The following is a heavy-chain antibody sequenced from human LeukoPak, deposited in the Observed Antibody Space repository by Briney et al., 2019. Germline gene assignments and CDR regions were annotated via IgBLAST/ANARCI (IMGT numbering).Heavy chain of an antibody. CDR1: GFTLSNYW. J-gene: IGHJ4*02. Sequence: GGSLRLSCAASGFTLSNYWMSWVRQAPGEGLECVAHIRQDGSEKYYVGSVKGRFTVSRDNTKNSLFLQMNSLRAEDTAVYYCVRGGGRDGYFYWGQGTLVTVSS. CDR2: IRQDGSEK. V-gene: IGHV3-7*01. D-gene: IGHD5-24*01. CDR3: VRGGGRDGYFY.